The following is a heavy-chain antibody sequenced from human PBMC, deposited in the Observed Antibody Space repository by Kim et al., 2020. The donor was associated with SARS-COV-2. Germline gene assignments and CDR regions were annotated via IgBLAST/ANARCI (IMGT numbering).Heavy chain of an antibody. Sequence: YYPDAVKCRFTISRDNPKNTLYLQMNSLRAEDTAVYYCARSGSGYSVFDYWGQGTLVTVSS. D-gene: IGHD5-18*01. V-gene: IGHV3-30*01. CDR3: ARSGSGYSVFDY. J-gene: IGHJ4*02.